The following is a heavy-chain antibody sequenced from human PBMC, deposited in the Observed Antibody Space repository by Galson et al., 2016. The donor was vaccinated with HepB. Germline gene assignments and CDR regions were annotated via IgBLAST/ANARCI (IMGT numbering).Heavy chain of an antibody. J-gene: IGHJ3*02. V-gene: IGHV4-39*02. Sequence: SETLSLTCTVSAGSVSSSSYYWAWMRQPPGKGLEWLGSIHHRGRTYYNPSLKSRVTISVDTSKNHFSLKLSSVTAADTAVYYCASRSVYYDNIGLELSHAFDIWGQGTMGTASS. D-gene: IGHD3-22*01. CDR3: ASRSVYYDNIGLELSHAFDI. CDR1: AGSVSSSSYY. CDR2: IHHRGRT.